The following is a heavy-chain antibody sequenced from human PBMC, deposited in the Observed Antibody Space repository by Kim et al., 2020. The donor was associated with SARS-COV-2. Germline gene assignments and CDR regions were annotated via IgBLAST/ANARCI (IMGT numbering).Heavy chain of an antibody. CDR2: ISYSGRT. D-gene: IGHD3-3*01. CDR3: ARGIFGVVIIPYYYYYMDV. CDR1: GGSISSNDYY. V-gene: IGHV4-39*01. Sequence: SETLSLTCTVSGGSISSNDYYWDWIRQPPGKGLEWIGSISYSGRTYYNPSLKSRVTISVDTSKNQISLKLSSVTAEDTGVYYCARGIFGVVIIPYYYYYMDVWGKGTTVTVSS. J-gene: IGHJ6*03.